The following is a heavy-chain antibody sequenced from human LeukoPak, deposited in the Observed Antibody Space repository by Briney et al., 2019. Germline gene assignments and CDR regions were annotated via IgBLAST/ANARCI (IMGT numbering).Heavy chain of an antibody. J-gene: IGHJ4*02. D-gene: IGHD2-15*01. V-gene: IGHV3-74*01. Sequence: GGSLRLSCAASGFTFSTYWMHWVRQAPGKGLVWVSRINSDETTTRYADSVKGRFTISRDNAKSTLYLEMNSLRAEDTAVYYYTRSGYCSGGNCNSYFDSWGQGTLVTVSS. CDR3: TRSGYCSGGNCNSYFDS. CDR1: GFTFSTYW. CDR2: INSDETTT.